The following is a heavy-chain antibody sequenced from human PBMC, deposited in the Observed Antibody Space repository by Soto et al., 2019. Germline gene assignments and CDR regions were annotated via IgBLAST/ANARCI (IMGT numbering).Heavy chain of an antibody. Sequence: PGGSLRLSCAASGFTFSSYAMSWVRQAPGKGLEWVSAISGSGGSTYYADSVKGRFTISRDNSKNTLYLQMNSLRAEDTAVYYCAKDLPLWPLGDYGMDVWGQGTTVTVSS. V-gene: IGHV3-23*01. D-gene: IGHD3-16*01. CDR2: ISGSGGST. CDR1: GFTFSSYA. J-gene: IGHJ6*02. CDR3: AKDLPLWPLGDYGMDV.